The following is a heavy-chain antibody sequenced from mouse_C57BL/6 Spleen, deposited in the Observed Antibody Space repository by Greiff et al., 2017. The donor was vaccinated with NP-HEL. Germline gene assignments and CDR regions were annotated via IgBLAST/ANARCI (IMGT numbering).Heavy chain of an antibody. D-gene: IGHD1-1*01. V-gene: IGHV1-9*01. CDR1: GYTFTGYW. Sequence: QVQLQQSGAELMKPGASVKLSCKATGYTFTGYWIEWVKQRPGHGLEWIGEILPGSGSTNYTEKFKGKATFTADTSSNTAYMQLSSLTTEDSAIYYCVITTVEWGQGTLVTVSA. J-gene: IGHJ3*01. CDR2: ILPGSGST. CDR3: VITTVE.